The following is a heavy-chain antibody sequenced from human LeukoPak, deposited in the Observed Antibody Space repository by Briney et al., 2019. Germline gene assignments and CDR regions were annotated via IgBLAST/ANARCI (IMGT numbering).Heavy chain of an antibody. J-gene: IGHJ4*02. CDR2: ISANDGNT. Sequence: ASVKVSCKASGYTFTSYGISWVRQAPGQGLEWMGWISANDGNTDYPQKLQGRVTMTTDISTSTAYMELRSLRSGDTAVYYCARESHVTREDYWGQGTLVTVSS. D-gene: IGHD3-10*01. CDR3: ARESHVTREDY. CDR1: GYTFTSYG. V-gene: IGHV1-18*01.